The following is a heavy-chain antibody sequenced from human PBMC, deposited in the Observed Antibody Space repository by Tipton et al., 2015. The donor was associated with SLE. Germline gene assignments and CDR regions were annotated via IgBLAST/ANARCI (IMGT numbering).Heavy chain of an antibody. CDR1: GGSINSYY. CDR2: IYYSGST. CDR3: ARGGSKHYDFWGRQMGPHAFDI. Sequence: TLSLTCTVSGGSINSYYWSWIRQPPGKGLEWIGYIYYSGSTNYNPSLKSRVTISVDTSKDQFSLKLSSVTAADTAVYYCARGGSKHYDFWGRQMGPHAFDIWGQETKVTVSS. D-gene: IGHD3-3*01. V-gene: IGHV4-59*12. J-gene: IGHJ3*02.